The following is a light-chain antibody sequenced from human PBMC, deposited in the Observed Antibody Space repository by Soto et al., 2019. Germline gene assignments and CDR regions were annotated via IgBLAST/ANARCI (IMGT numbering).Light chain of an antibody. J-gene: IGLJ1*01. Sequence: LTEPGTASETPGQGVTISYTGSSSNIGSNYVYWYQPLPGTAPKPLIYRNNQRPSGVPDRFSGSKSGTSASLAISGLRSEDEADYYYAAWDDSLSGRVFGTGTKVTVL. CDR1: SSNIGSNY. CDR3: AAWDDSLSGRV. CDR2: RNN. V-gene: IGLV1-47*01.